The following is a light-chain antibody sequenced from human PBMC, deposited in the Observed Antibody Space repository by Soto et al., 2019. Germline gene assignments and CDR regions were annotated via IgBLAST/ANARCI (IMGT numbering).Light chain of an antibody. CDR2: GAS. CDR3: QQYGSGPPYT. CDR1: QSVSSSY. V-gene: IGKV3-20*01. J-gene: IGKJ2*01. Sequence: EIVLTQSPGTLSLSPGERATLSCRASQSVSSSYLAWYQQKPGQAPRLLIYGASSRATGIPDRFSGSGSGTDFTLTISRLEAEDFAVYYSQQYGSGPPYTFGQGNKLEIK.